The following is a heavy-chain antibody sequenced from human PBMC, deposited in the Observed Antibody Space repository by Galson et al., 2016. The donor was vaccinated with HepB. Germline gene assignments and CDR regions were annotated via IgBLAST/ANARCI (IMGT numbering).Heavy chain of an antibody. CDR1: GFTFSDYS. J-gene: IGHJ4*02. Sequence: SLRLSCAASGFTFSDYSMNWVRQAPGKGPEWVSYISSSGSTIYYADSVKGRFTISRDNAKNSLFLHMNSLRDEDTAVYYCARRSRSAFDYWGQGTLVTVSS. CDR2: ISSSGSTI. V-gene: IGHV3-48*02. CDR3: ARRSRSAFDY.